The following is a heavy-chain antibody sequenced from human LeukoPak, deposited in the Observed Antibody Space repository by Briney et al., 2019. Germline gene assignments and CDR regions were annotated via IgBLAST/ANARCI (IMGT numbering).Heavy chain of an antibody. V-gene: IGHV4-30-4*01. Sequence: PSETLPLTCTVSGGSISSGDYYWSWIRQPPGKGLEWIGYIYYSGSTYYNPSLKSRVTISVDTSKNQFSLKLSSATAADTAVYYCARTTTTYSSSWYASDPWGQGTLVTVSS. CDR2: IYYSGST. CDR3: ARTTTTYSSSWYASDP. CDR1: GGSISSGDYY. D-gene: IGHD6-13*01. J-gene: IGHJ5*02.